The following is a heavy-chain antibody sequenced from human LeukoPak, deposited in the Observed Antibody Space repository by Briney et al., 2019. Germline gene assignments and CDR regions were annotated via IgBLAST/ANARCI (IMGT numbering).Heavy chain of an antibody. D-gene: IGHD6-13*01. J-gene: IGHJ4*02. V-gene: IGHV1-2*02. Sequence: ASVKVSCKASGYIFTGYYMHWVRQAPGQGLEWMGWINPNIGGTNYAQKFQGRVTMTRDTSISTAYMELSRLRSDDTAVYYCARGYSSSWDLDYWGQGTLVTVSS. CDR2: INPNIGGT. CDR3: ARGYSSSWDLDY. CDR1: GYIFTGYY.